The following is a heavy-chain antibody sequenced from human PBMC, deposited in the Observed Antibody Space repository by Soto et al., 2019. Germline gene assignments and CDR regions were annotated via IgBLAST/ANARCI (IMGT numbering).Heavy chain of an antibody. V-gene: IGHV3-33*01. CDR3: ARDRGAYDTSGYAPFDH. CDR1: GFTFSTYG. J-gene: IGHJ4*02. CDR2: IWYDGNNK. D-gene: IGHD3-22*01. Sequence: QVQLVESGGGVVQPGRSLRLSCAASGFTFSTYGIHWVRQAPGKGLEWVAVIWYDGNNKYYADSVKGRFTISRDNFKKTLYLQMNSLRAEDTAVYCCARDRGAYDTSGYAPFDHWGQGTLVTVSS.